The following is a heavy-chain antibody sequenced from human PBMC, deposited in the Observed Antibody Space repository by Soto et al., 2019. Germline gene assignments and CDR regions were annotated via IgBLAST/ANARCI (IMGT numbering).Heavy chain of an antibody. CDR2: IIPILGTA. D-gene: IGHD3-10*01. CDR3: ARESHYYGSGTYFRYYFDY. V-gene: IGHV1-69*01. J-gene: IGHJ4*02. Sequence: QVQLVQSGAEVKKPGSSVKVSCKASGGTFSSYGFSWVRQAPGQGLEWRGGIIPILGTANYAQKFQGRVTITADDSTSTAYMEVSSRRSEDTAMYYCARESHYYGSGTYFRYYFDYWGQGTLVNVSS. CDR1: GGTFSSYG.